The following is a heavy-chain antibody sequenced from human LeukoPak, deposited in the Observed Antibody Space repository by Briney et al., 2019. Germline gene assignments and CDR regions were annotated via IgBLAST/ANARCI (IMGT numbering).Heavy chain of an antibody. D-gene: IGHD1-26*01. CDR2: IYYSGST. CDR1: GGSISSYY. J-gene: IGHJ3*02. Sequence: SETLSLTCTVSGGSISSYYWSWIRQHPGKGLEWIGYIYYSGSTYYNPSLKSRVTISVDTSKNQFSLKLSSVTAADTAVYYCARDPELLDAFDIWGQGTMVTVSS. V-gene: IGHV4-59*06. CDR3: ARDPELLDAFDI.